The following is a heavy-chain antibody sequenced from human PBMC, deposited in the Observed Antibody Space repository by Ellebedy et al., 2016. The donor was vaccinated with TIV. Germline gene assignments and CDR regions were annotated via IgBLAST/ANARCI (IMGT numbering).Heavy chain of an antibody. D-gene: IGHD2-21*01. CDR2: LYPDAKT. V-gene: IGHV3-66*01. J-gene: IGHJ5*02. CDR1: GIIVNDYF. Sequence: GESLKISCEASGIIVNDYFMNWVRQAPGKGLKWVSVLYPDAKTNYTDSVNGRFIVSRDSSKNTLYLQMNSLTAEDTAVYYCARDPGGGGDFGDNWFDPWGQGTLVTVSS. CDR3: ARDPGGGGDFGDNWFDP.